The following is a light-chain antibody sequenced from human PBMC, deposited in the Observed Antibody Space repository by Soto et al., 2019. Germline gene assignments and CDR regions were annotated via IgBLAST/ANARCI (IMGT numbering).Light chain of an antibody. J-gene: IGLJ2*01. Sequence: QSALTQLASVSGSLGQSITISCTGTSSDVGSYNLVSWYQQHPGKAPKLMIYEVSKRPSGVSNRFSGSKSGNTASLTISGLQAEDEADYYCCSYAGSSTLVFGGGTKLTVL. CDR2: EVS. CDR1: SSDVGSYNL. V-gene: IGLV2-23*02. CDR3: CSYAGSSTLV.